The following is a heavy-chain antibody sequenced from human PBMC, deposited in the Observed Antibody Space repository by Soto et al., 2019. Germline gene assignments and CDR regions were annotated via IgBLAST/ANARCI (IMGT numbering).Heavy chain of an antibody. J-gene: IGHJ2*01. CDR3: AKGRPPFDL. V-gene: IGHV3-23*01. CDR1: QFTFSYYA. CDR2: ISGAGGST. Sequence: EVQLLESGGGLVQPGGSLRLSCAASQFTFSYYAMGWVRQAPGKGLEWVSLISGAGGSTNYAVSVKGRFAISRDNSENSLYLQMTSLSAEDTAVYYCAKGRPPFDLWGRGTLVIVSS. D-gene: IGHD6-6*01.